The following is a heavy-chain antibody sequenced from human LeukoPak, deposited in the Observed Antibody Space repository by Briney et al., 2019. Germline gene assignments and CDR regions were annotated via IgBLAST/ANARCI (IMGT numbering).Heavy chain of an antibody. CDR1: GFTVSSNY. D-gene: IGHD5-18*01. CDR3: AREGEYSYGLYY. CDR2: IYSGGST. J-gene: IGHJ4*02. V-gene: IGHV3-66*01. Sequence: PGGSLRLSCAASGFTVSSNYMSWVRQAPGKGLEWVSVIYSGGSTYYADSVKGRFAISRDNSKNTLYLQMNSLRAEDTAVYYCAREGEYSYGLYYWGQGTLVTVSS.